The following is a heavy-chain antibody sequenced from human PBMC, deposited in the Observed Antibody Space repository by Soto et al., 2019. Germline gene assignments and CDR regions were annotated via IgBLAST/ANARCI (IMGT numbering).Heavy chain of an antibody. Sequence: PGGSLRLSCAASGFTFSSYGMHWVRQAPGKGLEWVAVISYDGSNKYYADSVKGRFTISRDNSKNTLYLQMNSLRAEDTAVYYCARPGRYCISTSCYAYGMDVWGQGTTVTVSS. V-gene: IGHV3-30*03. CDR2: ISYDGSNK. CDR1: GFTFSSYG. D-gene: IGHD2-2*01. CDR3: ARPGRYCISTSCYAYGMDV. J-gene: IGHJ6*02.